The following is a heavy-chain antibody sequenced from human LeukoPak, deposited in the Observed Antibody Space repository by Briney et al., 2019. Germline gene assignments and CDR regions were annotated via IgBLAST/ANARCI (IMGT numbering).Heavy chain of an antibody. V-gene: IGHV3-23*01. D-gene: IGHD3-22*01. Sequence: GGSLRLSCAASGFTFSNYAMTWVRQAPGKGLEWVSGISGSGVTTYYADSVKGRFTISRENSKNTLDLQMNSLRVEDTAVYYCARAPYYDSSGYLDYWGQGTLVTVSS. CDR3: ARAPYYDSSGYLDY. CDR1: GFTFSNYA. J-gene: IGHJ4*02. CDR2: ISGSGVTT.